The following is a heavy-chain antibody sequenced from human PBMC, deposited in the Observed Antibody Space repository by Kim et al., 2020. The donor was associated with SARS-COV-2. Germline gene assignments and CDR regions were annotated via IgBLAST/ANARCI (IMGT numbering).Heavy chain of an antibody. CDR3: ARNTVYTYPIIDAFDI. CDR1: GGSISSGGYS. Sequence: SETLSLTCAVSGGSISSGGYSWSWIRQPPGKGLEWIGYIFHSGSPYYNTSPKSRVTMSVDRSKNQFSLKLRSVTAAATAVYYCARNTVYTYPIIDAFDIWGQGTMVNGSS. D-gene: IGHD2-8*01. CDR2: IFHSGSP. V-gene: IGHV4-30-2*01. J-gene: IGHJ3*02.